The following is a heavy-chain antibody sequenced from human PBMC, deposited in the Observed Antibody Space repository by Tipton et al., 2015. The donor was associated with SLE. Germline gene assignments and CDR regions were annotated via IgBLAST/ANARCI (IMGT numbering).Heavy chain of an antibody. J-gene: IGHJ4*02. CDR1: GFTFSSYG. V-gene: IGHV3-21*03. CDR2: ISSSSSYI. Sequence: GSLRLSCAASGFTFSSYGMHWVRQAPGKGLEWVSSISSSSSYIYYADSVKGRFTISRDNAKNSLYLQMNSLRAEDTAVYYCARVPGDYSYYFDYWGQGTLVTVSS. D-gene: IGHD4-17*01. CDR3: ARVPGDYSYYFDY.